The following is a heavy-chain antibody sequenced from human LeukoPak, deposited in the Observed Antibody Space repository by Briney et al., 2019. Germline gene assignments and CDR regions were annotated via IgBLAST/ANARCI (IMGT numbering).Heavy chain of an antibody. J-gene: IGHJ3*02. CDR1: GFTFSSYA. CDR3: AKANSNYVGYDAFDI. Sequence: SGGSLRLSCAASGFTFSSYAMSWVRQAPGKGLEWVSAISGSGGSTYYADSVKGRCTISTDNSKNTLYLQMNSLTAEDTAVYYCAKANSNYVGYDAFDIWGQGTMVTVSS. V-gene: IGHV3-23*01. D-gene: IGHD4-4*01. CDR2: ISGSGGST.